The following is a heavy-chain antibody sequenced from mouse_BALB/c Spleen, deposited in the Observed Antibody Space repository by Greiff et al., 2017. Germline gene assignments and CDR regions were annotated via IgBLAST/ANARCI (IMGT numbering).Heavy chain of an antibody. CDR1: GYSFTSYW. CDR2: IDPSDSET. CDR3: ARGDYGSPYLVKDY. V-gene: IGHV1S126*01. D-gene: IGHD1-1*01. J-gene: IGHJ4*01. Sequence: VQLQESGPQLVRPGASVKISCKASGYSFTSYWMHWVKQRPGQGLEWIGMIDPSDSETRLNQKFKDKATLTVDKSSSTAYMQLSSPTSEDSAVYYCARGDYGSPYLVKDYWGQGTSVTVSS.